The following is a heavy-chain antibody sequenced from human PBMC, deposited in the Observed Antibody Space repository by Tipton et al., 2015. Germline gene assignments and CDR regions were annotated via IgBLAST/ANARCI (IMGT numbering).Heavy chain of an antibody. D-gene: IGHD1-26*01. CDR1: GGSINNFY. Sequence: LRLSCNVSGGSINNFYWSWTRQSPGTGLEWIGYIDYSGSTNYNPSLKSRVTISVDTSKSQFSLKLSSVTAADTAVYYCGRDRGRAGTTKGGIDYWGQGTLVTVSS. V-gene: IGHV4-59*01. CDR2: IDYSGST. J-gene: IGHJ4*02. CDR3: GRDRGRAGTTKGGIDY.